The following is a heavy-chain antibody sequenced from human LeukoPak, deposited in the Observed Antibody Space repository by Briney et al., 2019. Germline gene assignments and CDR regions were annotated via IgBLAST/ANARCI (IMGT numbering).Heavy chain of an antibody. J-gene: IGHJ4*02. D-gene: IGHD3-16*01. CDR1: GFTVSSNY. V-gene: IGHV3-66*01. CDR3: ARDRVLHYFDY. Sequence: GGSLRLSCAASGFTVSSNYMSWVRQAPGKGLEWVSVIYRGGDTFYSDSVKGRFTISRDNSKNTLYLQMTSLRADDTAVYYCARDRVLHYFDYWGQGALVTVSS. CDR2: IYRGGDT.